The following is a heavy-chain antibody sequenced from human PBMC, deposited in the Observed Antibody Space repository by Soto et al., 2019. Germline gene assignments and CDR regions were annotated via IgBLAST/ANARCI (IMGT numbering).Heavy chain of an antibody. CDR3: ARSWVRELQDGMEV. Sequence: LRLSCAASGFTFSSYSMNWVRQAPGKGLEWVSSISSSSSYIYYADSVKGRFTISRDNAKNSLYLQMNSLRAEDTAVYYCARSWVRELQDGMEVWGQGTTVTVSS. V-gene: IGHV3-21*01. J-gene: IGHJ6*02. D-gene: IGHD1-26*01. CDR1: GFTFSSYS. CDR2: ISSSSSYI.